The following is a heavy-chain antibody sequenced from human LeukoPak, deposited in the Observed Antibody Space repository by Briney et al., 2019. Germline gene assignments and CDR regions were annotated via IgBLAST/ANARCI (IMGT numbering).Heavy chain of an antibody. J-gene: IGHJ4*02. V-gene: IGHV3-21*01. CDR1: GFTFSSYS. D-gene: IGHD3-9*01. Sequence: GGSLRLSCAASGFTFSSYSMNWVRQAPGKGLEWVSSISSSSTYIYYADSVEGRFTISRDNAKNSLYLQMNSLRAEDTAVYYCANGDILTGYVNYWGQGTLVTVSS. CDR2: ISSSSTYI. CDR3: ANGDILTGYVNY.